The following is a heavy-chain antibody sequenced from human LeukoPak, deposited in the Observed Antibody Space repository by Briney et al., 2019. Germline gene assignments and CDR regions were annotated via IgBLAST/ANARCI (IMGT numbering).Heavy chain of an antibody. V-gene: IGHV4-30-4*01. CDR1: GGSISRSDHY. CDR2: IYYNGIT. Sequence: PSETLSLTCSVSGGSISRSDHYWSWIRQPPGKGLEWIGNIYYNGITYYNPSLKSRVTMSVDTSQNQFSLKLSSVTAADTAVYYCARRKRIAVAGKHFDYWGQGTLVTVSS. CDR3: ARRKRIAVAGKHFDY. J-gene: IGHJ4*02. D-gene: IGHD6-19*01.